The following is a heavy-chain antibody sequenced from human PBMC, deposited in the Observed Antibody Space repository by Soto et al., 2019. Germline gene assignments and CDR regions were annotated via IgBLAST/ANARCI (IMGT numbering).Heavy chain of an antibody. D-gene: IGHD1-1*01. CDR3: ARDASGTTSFFVS. J-gene: IGHJ5*01. CDR2: IWLDGSER. V-gene: IGHV3-33*01. Sequence: QAQLVESGGGVVQPGRSLRLSCEASDFMFGTSGMHWVRQAPGKGLEWVSGIWLDGSERHYADSVKGRFTISRDNAKNTVFLQMNSLRVEDTAVYFCARDASGTTSFFVSWGQGTLVTVSS. CDR1: DFMFGTSG.